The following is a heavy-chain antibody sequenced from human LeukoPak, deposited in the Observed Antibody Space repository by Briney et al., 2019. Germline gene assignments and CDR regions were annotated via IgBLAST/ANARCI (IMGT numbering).Heavy chain of an antibody. CDR1: AFTFSTYE. CDR3: ARLPKGSGYLDY. CDR2: ISSSGRTQ. J-gene: IGHJ4*02. Sequence: GSLRLSCAASAFTFSTYEMNWVRQAPGKGLEWVSYISSSGRTQYYADSAKGRFTISRDNAKNSLYLQMNSLRAEDTAVYFCARLPKGSGYLDYWGQGALVTVSS. V-gene: IGHV3-48*03.